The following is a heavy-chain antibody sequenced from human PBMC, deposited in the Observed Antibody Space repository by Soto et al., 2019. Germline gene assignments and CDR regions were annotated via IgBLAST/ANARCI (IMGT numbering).Heavy chain of an antibody. D-gene: IGHD2-2*01. V-gene: IGHV4-59*01. CDR2: IYYSGST. CDR3: ARTRYCSGTSCYFDS. Sequence: QVQRQESGPGLVKPSETLSLTCTVSGGSISNYYWSWIRQPPGKGLEWIAYIYYSGSTNYNPSLKSRVTISVDTSKTQFSLKLSSVTAADTAIYYCARTRYCSGTSCYFDSWGQGTLVTVSS. J-gene: IGHJ4*02. CDR1: GGSISNYY.